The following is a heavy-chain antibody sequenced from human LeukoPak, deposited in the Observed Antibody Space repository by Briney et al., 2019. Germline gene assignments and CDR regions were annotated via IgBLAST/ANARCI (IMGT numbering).Heavy chain of an antibody. CDR1: GGSISSGGYY. Sequence: SETLSLTCTVSGGSISSGGYYWGWIRQPPGKGLEWIGSIYYSGSTYYNPSLKSRVTISVDTSKNQFSLKLSSVTAADTAVYYCASELYSGSYFDYWGQGTLVTVSS. CDR3: ASELYSGSYFDY. CDR2: IYYSGST. D-gene: IGHD1-26*01. J-gene: IGHJ4*02. V-gene: IGHV4-39*01.